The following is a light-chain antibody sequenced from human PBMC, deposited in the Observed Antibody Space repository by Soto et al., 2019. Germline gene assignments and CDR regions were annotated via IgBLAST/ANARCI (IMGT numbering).Light chain of an antibody. CDR2: AAS. CDR1: QSITNY. J-gene: IGKJ1*01. CDR3: HHRYSTPTWT. V-gene: IGKV1-39*01. Sequence: DIQMTQSPSSLSASVGDRVSITCRASQSITNYLTWYQQKPGKAPKLLIYAASNLQSGVPSRFSGSGSGTAVSPTISSLQPEDFSTYYCHHRYSTPTWTFGHGTKVEIK.